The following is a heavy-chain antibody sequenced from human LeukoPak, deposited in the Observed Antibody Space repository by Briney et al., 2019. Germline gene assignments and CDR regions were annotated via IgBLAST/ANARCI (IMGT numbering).Heavy chain of an antibody. J-gene: IGHJ4*02. D-gene: IGHD1-26*01. CDR1: GFTFSSYG. Sequence: GGSLRLSCAASGFTFSSYGMHWVRQAPGKGLEWVAVISYDGSNKYYADSVKGRFTISRDNSKNTLYLQMNSLRAEDTAVYYCARDREWELNWGQGTLVTVSS. CDR3: ARDREWELN. V-gene: IGHV3-30*03. CDR2: ISYDGSNK.